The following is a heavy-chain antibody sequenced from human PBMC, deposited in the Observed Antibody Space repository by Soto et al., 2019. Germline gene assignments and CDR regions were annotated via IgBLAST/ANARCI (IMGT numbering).Heavy chain of an antibody. Sequence: SETLSLTCAVSGGSISSGGYSWSWIRQPPGKGLEWIGYIYHSGSTYYNPSLKSRVTISVDRSKNQFSLKLSSVTAADTAVYYCARGLSRYYYGSGSPDYYGMDVWGQGTTVTVSS. D-gene: IGHD3-10*01. CDR1: GGSISSGGYS. CDR2: IYHSGST. J-gene: IGHJ6*02. V-gene: IGHV4-30-2*01. CDR3: ARGLSRYYYGSGSPDYYGMDV.